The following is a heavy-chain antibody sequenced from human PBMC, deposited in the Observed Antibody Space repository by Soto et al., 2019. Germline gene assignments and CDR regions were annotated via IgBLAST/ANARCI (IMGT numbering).Heavy chain of an antibody. V-gene: IGHV1-69*13. Sequence: SVKVSRKASGGSFSSFGISWVRQAPGQGLEWMGGIIPVFGRPNYAQRFRGRLTITADEYTNTVYLELIDLRSEDTAGYYCAREGSCYHLWGQGTQVTVSS. CDR1: GGSFSSFG. CDR2: IIPVFGRP. CDR3: AREGSCYHL. D-gene: IGHD5-12*01. J-gene: IGHJ1*01.